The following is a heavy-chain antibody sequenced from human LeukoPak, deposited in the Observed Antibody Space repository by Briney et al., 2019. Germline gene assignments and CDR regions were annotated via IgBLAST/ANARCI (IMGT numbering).Heavy chain of an antibody. CDR1: GYSFTGHY. J-gene: IGHJ4*02. CDR3: ARAEGSGYYQGRDY. V-gene: IGHV1-2*02. Sequence: ASVKVSCKASGYSFTGHYMHWVRQAPGQGPEWMGWIFPNSGDTHYAQKFQGRVSMTRDTSISTAYMELNRLTSDDTAIYYCARAEGSGYYQGRDYWGQGTLVTVSS. D-gene: IGHD3-22*01. CDR2: IFPNSGDT.